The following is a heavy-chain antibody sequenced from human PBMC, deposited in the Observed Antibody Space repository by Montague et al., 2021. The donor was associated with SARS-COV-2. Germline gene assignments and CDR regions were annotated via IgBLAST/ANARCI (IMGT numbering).Heavy chain of an antibody. CDR1: GGSISSGGYY. D-gene: IGHD4-23*01. CDR3: ASTYGGNLGCYYYYMDV. Sequence: TLSLTCTVSGGSISSGGYYWSWIRQHPWKGLEWIGYIYYSGSTYYNPSLKSRVTISVDTSKNQFSLKLSSVTAADTAVYYCASTYGGNLGCYYYYMDVRGKGTTVTVSS. V-gene: IGHV4-31*03. CDR2: IYYSGST. J-gene: IGHJ6*03.